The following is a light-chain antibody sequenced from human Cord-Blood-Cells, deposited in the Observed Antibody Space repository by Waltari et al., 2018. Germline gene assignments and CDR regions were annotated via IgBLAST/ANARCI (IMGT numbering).Light chain of an antibody. CDR3: CSYAGSYVV. J-gene: IGLJ2*01. CDR2: DVS. Sequence: SWYQQHPGKAPKLMIYDVSKRPSGVPDRFSGSKSGNTASLTNSGLQAEDEADYYCCSYAGSYVVFGGGTKLTVL. V-gene: IGLV2-11*01.